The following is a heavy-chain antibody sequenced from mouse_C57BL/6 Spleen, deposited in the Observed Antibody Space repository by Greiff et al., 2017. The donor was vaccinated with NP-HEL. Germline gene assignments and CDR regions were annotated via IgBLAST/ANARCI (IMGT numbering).Heavy chain of an antibody. J-gene: IGHJ1*03. CDR1: GYTFTDYE. V-gene: IGHV1-15*01. D-gene: IGHD1-1*01. CDR3: TRGRGSYGYFDV. CDR2: IDPETGGT. Sequence: VKLQQSGAELVRPGASVTLSCKASGYTFTDYEMHWVKQTPVHGLEWIGAIDPETGGTAYNQKFKGKAILTADKSSSTAYMELRSLTSEDSAVYYCTRGRGSYGYFDVWGTGTTVTVSS.